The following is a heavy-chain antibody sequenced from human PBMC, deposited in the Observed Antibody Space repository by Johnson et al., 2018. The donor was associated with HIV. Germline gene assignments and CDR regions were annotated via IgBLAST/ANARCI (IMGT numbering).Heavy chain of an antibody. Sequence: QMLLVESGGGVVQPGRSLRLSCAASGFTFSDYGMHWVRQAPGKGLEWVAVIWYDGSNKYYADSVKGRFTISRDNSKNTLYLQMNSLRAEDTAVYYCMSRRGSPGARDAFDIWGQGTMVTVSS. CDR1: GFTFSDYG. CDR2: IWYDGSNK. J-gene: IGHJ3*02. V-gene: IGHV3-30*19. CDR3: MSRRGSPGARDAFDI. D-gene: IGHD5-24*01.